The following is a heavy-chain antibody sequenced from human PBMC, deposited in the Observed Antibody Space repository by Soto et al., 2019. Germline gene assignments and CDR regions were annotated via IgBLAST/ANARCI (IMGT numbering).Heavy chain of an antibody. CDR2: ISWNSGSI. Sequence: EVQLVESGGGLVQPGRSLRLSCAASGFTFDDYAMHWVRQAPGKGLEWVSGISWNSGSIGYADSVKGRFTISRDNAKNSLYLQMNSLRAEDTALYYCAKVGGLYYYYMDVWGKGTTVTVSS. J-gene: IGHJ6*03. CDR1: GFTFDDYA. D-gene: IGHD2-15*01. CDR3: AKVGGLYYYYMDV. V-gene: IGHV3-9*01.